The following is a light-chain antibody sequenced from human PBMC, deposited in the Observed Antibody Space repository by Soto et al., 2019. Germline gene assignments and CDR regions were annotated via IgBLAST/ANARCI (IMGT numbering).Light chain of an antibody. V-gene: IGKV3-20*01. Sequence: EIVLTQSPGTLSLSPGERATLSCRASQSVSSSSLAWYQQKPGQAPRLFIYATSSRAAGIPDRFSGSGSGTDFTLTISRLEPEDFAVYYCQQYGSSPWTFGQGTKVEIK. J-gene: IGKJ1*01. CDR2: ATS. CDR1: QSVSSSS. CDR3: QQYGSSPWT.